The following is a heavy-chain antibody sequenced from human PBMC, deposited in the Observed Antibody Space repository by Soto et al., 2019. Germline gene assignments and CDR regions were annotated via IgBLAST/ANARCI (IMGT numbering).Heavy chain of an antibody. J-gene: IGHJ3*02. V-gene: IGHV4-39*01. CDR3: ARHSTMGATGAFDI. CDR1: GGSISSSSYY. Sequence: PSETLSITCTVSGGSISSSSYYWGWIRQPPGKGLEWIGSIYYSGSTYYNPSLKSRVTISVDTSKNQFSLKLSSVTAADTAVYYCARHSTMGATGAFDIWGQGTMVTVSS. D-gene: IGHD1-26*01. CDR2: IYYSGST.